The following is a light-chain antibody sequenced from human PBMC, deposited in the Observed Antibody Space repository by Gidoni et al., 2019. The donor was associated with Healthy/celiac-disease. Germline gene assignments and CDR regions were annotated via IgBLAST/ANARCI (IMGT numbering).Light chain of an antibody. Sequence: QSALTQPASVSASPGPSITISCTGTRSDVGGYNYVAWYQQHPGKAPKLMIYDVSKRPSGVSNRFSGSKSGNTASLTISGLQAEDEADYYCSSYTSSSTLVFGGGTKLTIL. V-gene: IGLV2-14*03. CDR3: SSYTSSSTLV. CDR1: RSDVGGYNY. J-gene: IGLJ2*01. CDR2: DVS.